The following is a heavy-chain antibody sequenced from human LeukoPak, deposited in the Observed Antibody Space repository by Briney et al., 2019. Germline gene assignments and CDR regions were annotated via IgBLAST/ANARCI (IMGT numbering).Heavy chain of an antibody. CDR3: ARGGYHAYYLDY. J-gene: IGHJ4*02. CDR1: GFTFSSYD. CDR2: IGTAGDT. D-gene: IGHD5-18*01. V-gene: IGHV3-13*01. Sequence: GGSLRLSCAASGFTFSSYDMHWVRQATGKGLEWVSAIGTAGDTYYPGSVKGRFTISRENAKNTLYLQMNSLRAEDTAVYYCARGGYHAYYLDYWGQGSLVTVSS.